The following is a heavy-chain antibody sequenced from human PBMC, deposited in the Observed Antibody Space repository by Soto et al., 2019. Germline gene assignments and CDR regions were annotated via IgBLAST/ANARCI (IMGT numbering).Heavy chain of an antibody. Sequence: LSLTCTVSGDSVSSGSHFWTWIRQAPGKGLEWVSYISKSGIDIYYADSVKGRFTISRDNANNSLYLQMNSLRAEDTAVYYCAPRKYGSFNIGAFDIWGQGTMVTVSS. D-gene: IGHD1-26*01. CDR3: APRKYGSFNIGAFDI. V-gene: IGHV3-48*03. CDR1: GDSVSSGS. CDR2: ISKSGIDI. J-gene: IGHJ3*02.